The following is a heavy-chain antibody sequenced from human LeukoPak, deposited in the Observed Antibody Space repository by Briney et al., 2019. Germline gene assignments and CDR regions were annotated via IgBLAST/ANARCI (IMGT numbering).Heavy chain of an antibody. J-gene: IGHJ4*02. CDR1: GFTFSSYA. D-gene: IGHD5-24*01. CDR3: AKDKAQCDYFDY. Sequence: GGSLRLSCAASGFTFSSYAMHWVRQAPGKGLEWVALISYDGSNKYYADSVKGRFTISRDNSKNTLYLQMNSLRAEDTAVYYCAKDKAQCDYFDYWGQGTLVTVSS. V-gene: IGHV3-30*04. CDR2: ISYDGSNK.